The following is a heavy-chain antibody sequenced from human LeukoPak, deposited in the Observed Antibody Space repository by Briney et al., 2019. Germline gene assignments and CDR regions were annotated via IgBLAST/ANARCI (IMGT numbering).Heavy chain of an antibody. CDR3: ARRPESPEGAFDI. CDR1: GGSISSYY. V-gene: IGHV4-39*01. J-gene: IGHJ3*02. CDR2: IYYSGST. D-gene: IGHD1-14*01. Sequence: SETLSLTCTVSGGSISSYYWSWIRQPPGKGLEWIGSIYYSGSTYYNPSLKSRVTISVDTSKNQFSLKLSSVTAADTAVYYCARRPESPEGAFDIWGQGTMVTVSS.